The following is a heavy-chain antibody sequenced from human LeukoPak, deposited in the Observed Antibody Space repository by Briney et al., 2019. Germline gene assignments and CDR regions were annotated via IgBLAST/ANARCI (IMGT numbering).Heavy chain of an antibody. CDR3: ARRDTAMAHNRFDP. Sequence: PSETLSLTCTVSGGSISSYYWSWIRQPPGKGLEWIGYIYYSGSTNYNPSLKSRVTISVDTSKNQFSLKLSSVTAADTAVYYCARRDTAMAHNRFDPWGQGTLVTVSS. J-gene: IGHJ5*02. V-gene: IGHV4-59*08. CDR2: IYYSGST. D-gene: IGHD5-18*01. CDR1: GGSISSYY.